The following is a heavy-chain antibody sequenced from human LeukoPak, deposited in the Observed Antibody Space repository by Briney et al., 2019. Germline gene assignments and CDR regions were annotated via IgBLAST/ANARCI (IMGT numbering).Heavy chain of an antibody. CDR1: GGSISSSSYY. D-gene: IGHD3-3*01. V-gene: IGHV4-39*01. J-gene: IGHJ5*02. Sequence: SETLSLTCTVSGGSISSSSYYWGWIRQPPGKGLEWIGSIYYSGSTYYNPSLKSRVTISVDTSKNQFSLNLSSVTAADTAVYYCARQARITIFGVANWFDPWGQGTLVTVSS. CDR2: IYYSGST. CDR3: ARQARITIFGVANWFDP.